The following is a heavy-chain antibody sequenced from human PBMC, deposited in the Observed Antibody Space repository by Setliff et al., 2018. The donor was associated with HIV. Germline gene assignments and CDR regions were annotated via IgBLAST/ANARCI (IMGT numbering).Heavy chain of an antibody. CDR1: GGSISSHY. CDR2: IYYSGST. D-gene: IGHD6-6*01. CDR3: ARDRGSSYYYYYYMDV. Sequence: SETLSLTCTVSGGSISSHYWGWIRQPPGKGLEWIGYIYYSGSTNYNPSLKSRVTISVDTSKKQFSLKLSSVTAADTAVYHCARDRGSSYYYYYYMDVWGKGTTVTVSS. J-gene: IGHJ6*03. V-gene: IGHV4-59*11.